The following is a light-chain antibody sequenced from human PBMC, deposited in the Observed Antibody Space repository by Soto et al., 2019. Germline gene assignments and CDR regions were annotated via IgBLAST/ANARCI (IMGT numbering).Light chain of an antibody. CDR3: QQYNTWPLT. J-gene: IGKJ3*01. Sequence: ETGMTQSPSTLSVSPGERPTLSCRASQSVSSNLAWYQQKPGQAPRLLLYDASTRSTGIPARFSGSGSGTEFTLPISSLQSEDFAVYYWQQYNTWPLTFGPGTKVYSK. CDR2: DAS. V-gene: IGKV3-15*01. CDR1: QSVSSN.